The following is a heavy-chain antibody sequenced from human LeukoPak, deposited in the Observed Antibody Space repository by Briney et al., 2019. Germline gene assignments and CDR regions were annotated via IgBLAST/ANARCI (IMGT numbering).Heavy chain of an antibody. CDR1: GYTFTSYY. CDR2: INPSGGST. J-gene: IGHJ5*02. CDR3: ARGGYSYGKGPNWFDP. D-gene: IGHD5-18*01. Sequence: ASVKVSCKASGYTFTSYYMHWVRQAPGQGLEWMGIINPSGGSTSYAQKFQGRVTMTRDTSTSTVCMELSSLRSEDTAVYYCARGGYSYGKGPNWFDPWGQGTLVTVSS. V-gene: IGHV1-46*01.